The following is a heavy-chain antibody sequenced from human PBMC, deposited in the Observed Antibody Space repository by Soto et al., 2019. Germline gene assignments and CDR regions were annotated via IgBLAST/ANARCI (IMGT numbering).Heavy chain of an antibody. Sequence: GGSLRLSCAASGFTFISYAMHWVRQAPGKGLEWVAVISYDGSNKYYAYSVKGRFTISRDNSKNTLYLQMNSLRAEDTAVYYCARDLYYYDSSGYHVPSALDYWGQGTLVTVSS. CDR2: ISYDGSNK. CDR1: GFTFISYA. V-gene: IGHV3-30-3*01. CDR3: ARDLYYYDSSGYHVPSALDY. J-gene: IGHJ4*02. D-gene: IGHD3-22*01.